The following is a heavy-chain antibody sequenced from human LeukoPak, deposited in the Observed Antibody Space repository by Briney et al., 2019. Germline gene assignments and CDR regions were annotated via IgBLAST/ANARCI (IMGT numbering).Heavy chain of an antibody. CDR2: MNPNSGNT. D-gene: IGHD3-10*01. J-gene: IGHJ4*02. CDR3: ARPSGSYYNPLDY. Sequence: ASVKVSCKASGYTFFSYDINWVRQAPGQGLEWMGWMNPNSGNTGYAQKFQGRVTMTRNTSISTAYMELSSLRSEDTAMYYCARPSGSYYNPLDYWGQGTLVTVSS. V-gene: IGHV1-8*01. CDR1: GYTFFSYD.